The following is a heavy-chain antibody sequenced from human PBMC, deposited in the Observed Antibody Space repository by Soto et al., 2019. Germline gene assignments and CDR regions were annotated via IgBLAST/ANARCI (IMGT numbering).Heavy chain of an antibody. D-gene: IGHD7-27*01. V-gene: IGHV4-34*01. J-gene: IGHJ5*02. CDR3: ARGWGLEP. Sequence: SETLSLTCAVYGGSFSGYYWSWIRQPPGKGLEWIGEINHSGSTNYNPSLKSRVTISVDTSKNQFSLKLSSVTAADTAVYYCARGWGLEPWGQEPWSPSPQ. CDR1: GGSFSGYY. CDR2: INHSGST.